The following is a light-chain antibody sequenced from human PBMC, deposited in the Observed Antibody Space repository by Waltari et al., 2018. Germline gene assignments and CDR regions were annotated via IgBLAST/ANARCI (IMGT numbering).Light chain of an antibody. V-gene: IGKV1-6*01. CDR1: EAISND. J-gene: IGKJ1*01. CDR2: SAS. Sequence: IHTTQPPSPLPAPVGQSVTTTCRASEAISNDLGWYQQKPGKAPKLLIYSASTLESGVPGRFSGSGSGTDFTFTISGLQPEDFATYYCQQDHKYPWTFGQGTKVEIK. CDR3: QQDHKYPWT.